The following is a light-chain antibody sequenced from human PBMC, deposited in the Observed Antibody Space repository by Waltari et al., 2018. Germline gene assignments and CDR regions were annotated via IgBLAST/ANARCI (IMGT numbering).Light chain of an antibody. J-gene: IGLJ2*01. CDR1: SNTVGRYA. CDR3: STWDYSLSAQV. V-gene: IGLV1-44*01. CDR2: GNS. Sequence: QSALTQEASVSGTVGQKVTLPWTGTSNTVGRYAVGWYQQISHGAPKTVMFGNSLPSGIPDRFSGSKSGTTASLTISGLQPEDEADYYCSTWDYSLSAQVFGGGTKLTVL.